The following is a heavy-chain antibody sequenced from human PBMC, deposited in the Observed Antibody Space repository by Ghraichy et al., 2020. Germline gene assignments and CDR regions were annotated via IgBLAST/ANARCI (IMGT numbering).Heavy chain of an antibody. CDR3: GRGSTVVRFFYYDGMDV. D-gene: IGHD4-23*01. CDR1: GFTFSAYS. Sequence: LSLTCGGSGFTFSAYSMNWVRQSPGRGLEWVSYITSSSRTKSYADSVKGRFTISRDNAQNSLYLQMNSLRDEDTAVYYCGRGSTVVRFFYYDGMDVWGQGTTVTVSS. J-gene: IGHJ6*02. V-gene: IGHV3-48*02. CDR2: ITSSSRTK.